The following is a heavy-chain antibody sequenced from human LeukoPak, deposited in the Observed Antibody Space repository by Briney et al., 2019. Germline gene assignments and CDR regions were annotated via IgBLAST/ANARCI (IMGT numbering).Heavy chain of an antibody. CDR3: ARLGVPAAIFDY. D-gene: IGHD2-2*01. CDR2: IYYSGST. Sequence: PSETLSLTCTVSGGSISSYYWSWIRQPPGKGLEWIGYIYYSGSTNCNPSLKSRVTISVDTSKNQFSLKLSSVTAADTAVYYCARLGVPAAIFDYWGQGTLVTVSS. CDR1: GGSISSYY. J-gene: IGHJ4*02. V-gene: IGHV4-59*01.